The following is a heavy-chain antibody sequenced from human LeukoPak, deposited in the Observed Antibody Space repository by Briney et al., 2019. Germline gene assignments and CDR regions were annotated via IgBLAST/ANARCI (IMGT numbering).Heavy chain of an antibody. Sequence: XSVKVSCKASGYTFTSYAMNWVRQAPGQGLEWMGWINTNTGNPTYAQGFTGRFVFSLDTSVSTAYLQISSLKAEDTAVYYCARADGGAREYYYDSSGYYHSDYWGQGTLVTVSS. CDR2: INTNTGNP. V-gene: IGHV7-4-1*02. D-gene: IGHD3-22*01. CDR3: ARADGGAREYYYDSSGYYHSDY. CDR1: GYTFTSYA. J-gene: IGHJ4*02.